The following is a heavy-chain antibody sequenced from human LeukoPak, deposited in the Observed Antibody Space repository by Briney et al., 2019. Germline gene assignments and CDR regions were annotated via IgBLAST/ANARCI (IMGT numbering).Heavy chain of an antibody. CDR3: AREGLEIVVGYYYYGMDV. CDR1: GLTVSSNY. J-gene: IGHJ6*02. Sequence: GGSLRLSCAASGLTVSSNYMSWVRQAPGKGLEWVSVIYSDGSTYYADSVKGRFTISRDNSKNTLYFEMSSLRAEDTAVYYCAREGLEIVVGYYYYGMDVWGQGTTVTVSS. V-gene: IGHV3-66*01. CDR2: IYSDGST. D-gene: IGHD2-2*01.